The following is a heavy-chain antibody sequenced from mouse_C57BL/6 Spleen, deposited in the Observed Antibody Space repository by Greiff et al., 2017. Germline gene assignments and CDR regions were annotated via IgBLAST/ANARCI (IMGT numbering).Heavy chain of an antibody. V-gene: IGHV5-9-1*02. D-gene: IGHD1-1*01. Sequence: EVQRVESGEGLVKPGGSLKLSCAASGFTFSSYAMSWVRQTPEKRLEWVAYISSGGDYIYYADTVKGRFTISRDNARNTLYLQMSSLKSEDTAMYYCTRGDYYHYYAMDYWGQGTSVTVSS. J-gene: IGHJ4*01. CDR3: TRGDYYHYYAMDY. CDR2: ISSGGDYI. CDR1: GFTFSSYA.